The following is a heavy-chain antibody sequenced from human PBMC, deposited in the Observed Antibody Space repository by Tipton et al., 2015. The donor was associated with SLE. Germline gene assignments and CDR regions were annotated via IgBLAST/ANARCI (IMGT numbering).Heavy chain of an antibody. J-gene: IGHJ3*02. CDR3: ARVACSGGSCYSGYEAFDI. Sequence: LRLSCTVSGGSLSSYYWSWIRQPPGKGLEWIGYIYYSGSTNYNPSLKSRVTISVDTSKNQFSLKLSSVTAADTAVYYCARVACSGGSCYSGYEAFDIWGQGTMVTVSS. D-gene: IGHD2-15*01. CDR1: GGSLSSYY. CDR2: IYYSGST. V-gene: IGHV4-59*01.